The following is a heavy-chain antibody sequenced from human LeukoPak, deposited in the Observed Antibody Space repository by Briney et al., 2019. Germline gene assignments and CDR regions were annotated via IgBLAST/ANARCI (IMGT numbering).Heavy chain of an antibody. D-gene: IGHD1-26*01. Sequence: PGGSLRLSCAASGFTFSNYAMHWVRQAPGKGLEWVAVISYQGSNKYYADSVKGRFTISRDNSKNTLFLQMNSLRAEDTAVYYCAKALGATTYYFDCWGQGTLVTVSS. V-gene: IGHV3-30*04. J-gene: IGHJ4*02. CDR2: ISYQGSNK. CDR1: GFTFSNYA. CDR3: AKALGATTYYFDC.